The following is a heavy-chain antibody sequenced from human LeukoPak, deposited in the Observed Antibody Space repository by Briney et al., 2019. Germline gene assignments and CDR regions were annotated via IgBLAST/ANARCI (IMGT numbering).Heavy chain of an antibody. V-gene: IGHV4-59*01. J-gene: IGHJ3*02. CDR3: ARDYYDRRGEAFDS. Sequence: PSETLSLTCTVSGYSIGSYYWSWIRQAPGKGLEWVGYIIYVGSTNYNPSLKSRVTISVDTSKNQFSLKLKSMTAADTAVYYCARDYYDRRGEAFDSWGQGKMVTVSS. CDR1: GYSIGSYY. D-gene: IGHD3-22*01. CDR2: IIYVGST.